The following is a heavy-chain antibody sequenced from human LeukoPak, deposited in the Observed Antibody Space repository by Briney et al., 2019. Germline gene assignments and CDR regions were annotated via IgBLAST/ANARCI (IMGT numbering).Heavy chain of an antibody. J-gene: IGHJ4*02. V-gene: IGHV3-48*03. CDR3: ARAWGSAPGDY. D-gene: IGHD3-16*01. Sequence: GGSLRLSCAASGFTFSGYEMNWVRQAPGKGLEWVSYISSRGSTIYYADSVKGRVTISRDNAKNSLYLQMNSLRADDTAVYYCARAWGSAPGDYWGQRTLVTVSS. CDR1: GFTFSGYE. CDR2: ISSRGSTI.